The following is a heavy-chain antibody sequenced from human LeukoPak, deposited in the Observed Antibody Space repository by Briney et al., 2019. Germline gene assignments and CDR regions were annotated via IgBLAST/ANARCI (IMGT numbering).Heavy chain of an antibody. D-gene: IGHD6-6*01. V-gene: IGHV1-2*02. CDR3: ARVGARPFFYYYMDV. CDR2: INPNSGDT. Sequence: GASVKVSCKASGYIFTSYNIYWVRQAPGQGFEWMGWINPNSGDTKYAEKFQGRVTMTRDTSISTAYMDLNRLTFDDTAVYYCARVGARPFFYYYMDVWGQGTTVTVSS. CDR1: GYIFTSYN. J-gene: IGHJ6*03.